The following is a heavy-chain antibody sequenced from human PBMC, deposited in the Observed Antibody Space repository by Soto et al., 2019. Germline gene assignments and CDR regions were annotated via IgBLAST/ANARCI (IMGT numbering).Heavy chain of an antibody. CDR3: ARSRSMTTVTTWAFDI. J-gene: IGHJ3*02. D-gene: IGHD4-17*01. CDR1: GGSFSGYY. CDR2: INHSGST. Sequence: QVQLQQWGAGLLKPSETLSLTCAVYGGSFSGYYWSWIRQPPGKGLEWIGEINHSGSTNYNPSLKSRVTISVDTSKNQFSLKLSSVTAADTAVYYCARSRSMTTVTTWAFDIWGQGTMVTVSS. V-gene: IGHV4-34*01.